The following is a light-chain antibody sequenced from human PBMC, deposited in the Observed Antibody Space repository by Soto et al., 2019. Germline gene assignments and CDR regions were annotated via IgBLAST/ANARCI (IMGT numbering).Light chain of an antibody. CDR2: DVT. Sequence: QSALTQPRSVSGSPGQSVTISCTGTSSDVGIYNYVSWYQQHPGKAPKLMIYDVTKRPSGVPDRFSGSKSGNTASLTISGLQAEDEADYSCCSYAGSGPYVLCGGGTKLTVL. J-gene: IGLJ2*01. CDR1: SSDVGIYNY. V-gene: IGLV2-11*01. CDR3: CSYAGSGPYVL.